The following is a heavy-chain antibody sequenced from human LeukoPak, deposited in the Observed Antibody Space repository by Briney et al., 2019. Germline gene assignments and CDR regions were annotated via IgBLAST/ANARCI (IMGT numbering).Heavy chain of an antibody. V-gene: IGHV3-7*01. J-gene: IGHJ3*02. CDR3: AKDSRFCTGYDCRGDAFDS. CDR1: GFTFRDYW. Sequence: PGGSLRLSCAASGFTFRDYWVSWVRQSPGKGLEWVANIKEDGSQKYDVDSVRGRFTISRDNAKNSLFLQMDSLRAEDTAVYYCAKDSRFCTGYDCRGDAFDSWGQGTMVTVTS. D-gene: IGHD2-8*02. CDR2: IKEDGSQK.